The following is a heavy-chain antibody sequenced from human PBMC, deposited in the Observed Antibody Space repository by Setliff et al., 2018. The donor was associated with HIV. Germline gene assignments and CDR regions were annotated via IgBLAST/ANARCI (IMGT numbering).Heavy chain of an antibody. V-gene: IGHV1-2*02. Sequence: ASVKVSCKASGYTFTGYYIHWVRQAPGQGLEWMGWINPKSGGTHYGQKFQGRVTLTRDTSSSTVYVELSSLRSDDTAVYYCAREAEQGERSSSWYFDYWGQGTLVTVSS. D-gene: IGHD6-6*01. CDR3: AREAEQGERSSSWYFDY. CDR1: GYTFTGYY. CDR2: INPKSGGT. J-gene: IGHJ4*02.